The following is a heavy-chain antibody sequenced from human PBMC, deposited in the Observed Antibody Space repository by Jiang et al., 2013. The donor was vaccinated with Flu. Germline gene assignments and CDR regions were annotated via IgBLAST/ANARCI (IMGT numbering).Heavy chain of an antibody. J-gene: IGHJ4*02. Sequence: PSETLSLTCTVSGGSISSSSYYWGWIRQPPGKGLEWIGSIYYSGSTYYNPSLKSRVTISVDTSKNQFSLKLSSVTAADTAVYYCAGLEYSSSWYWGDYWGQGTLVTVSS. D-gene: IGHD6-13*01. CDR2: IYYSGST. V-gene: IGHV4-39*01. CDR1: GGSISSSSYY. CDR3: AGLEYSSSWYWGDY.